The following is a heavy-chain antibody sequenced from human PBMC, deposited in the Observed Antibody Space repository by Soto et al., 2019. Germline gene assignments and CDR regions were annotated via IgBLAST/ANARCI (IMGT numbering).Heavy chain of an antibody. D-gene: IGHD6-6*01. Sequence: EVQLVESGGGLVQPGGSLRLSCAASGFTFSSYWMSWVRQAPGKGLEWVANIKQDGSEKYYVDSVKGRFTISRDNAKNSLYLQMNSLRAEDTAVYYCARGDMGIAARPHKPLPDYWGQGTLVTVSS. J-gene: IGHJ4*02. V-gene: IGHV3-7*01. CDR1: GFTFSSYW. CDR2: IKQDGSEK. CDR3: ARGDMGIAARPHKPLPDY.